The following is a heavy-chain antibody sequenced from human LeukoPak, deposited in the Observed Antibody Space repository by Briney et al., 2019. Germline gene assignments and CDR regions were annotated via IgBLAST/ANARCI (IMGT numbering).Heavy chain of an antibody. CDR1: GGSFSGYY. V-gene: IGHV4-34*01. CDR2: INHSGST. CDR3: ARAPIVVVPAAIYYYYGMDV. J-gene: IGHJ6*02. D-gene: IGHD2-2*01. Sequence: PSGTLSLPCAVYGGSFSGYYWSWIRQPPGKGLEWIGEINHSGSTNYNPSLKSRVTISVDTSKNQFSLKLSSVTAADTAVYCCARAPIVVVPAAIYYYYGMDVWGQGTTVTVSS.